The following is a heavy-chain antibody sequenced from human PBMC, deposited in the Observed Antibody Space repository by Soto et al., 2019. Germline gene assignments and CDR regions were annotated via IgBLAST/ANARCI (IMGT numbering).Heavy chain of an antibody. D-gene: IGHD3-22*01. J-gene: IGHJ6*02. CDR2: IIPILGTA. CDR1: GGTFSSYA. CDR3: ARVIARHYYDSRKVLSGMDV. V-gene: IGHV1-69*01. Sequence: QVQLVQSGAEVKKPGSSVKVSCKASGGTFSSYAISWVRPAPGHGLEWMGGIIPILGTATYSQKFQGRVTITADESTSTADMELSSLRSEDTAVYYCARVIARHYYDSRKVLSGMDVWGQGTTVTVSS.